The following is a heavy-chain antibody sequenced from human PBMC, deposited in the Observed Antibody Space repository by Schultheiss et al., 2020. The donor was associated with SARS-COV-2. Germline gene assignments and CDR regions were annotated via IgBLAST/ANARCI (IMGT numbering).Heavy chain of an antibody. Sequence: GGSLRLSCAASGFTFSSYSMNWVRQAPGKGLEWVSAISGNGVTAYYADSVKGRFTISRDNAKNTLYLQMNSLRAEDTAVYYCARAGDFWSGPDAFDIWGQGTMVTVSS. CDR1: GFTFSSYS. CDR3: ARAGDFWSGPDAFDI. D-gene: IGHD3-3*01. V-gene: IGHV3-21*01. CDR2: ISGNGVTA. J-gene: IGHJ3*02.